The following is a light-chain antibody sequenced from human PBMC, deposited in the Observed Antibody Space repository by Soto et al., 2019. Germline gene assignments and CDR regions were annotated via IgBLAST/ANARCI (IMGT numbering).Light chain of an antibody. J-gene: IGLJ3*02. CDR2: EVT. V-gene: IGLV2-8*01. CDR1: SSDVGGYNY. CDR3: SSYAASNNFYFV. Sequence: QSALTQPPSASGSPGQSVTISCTGTSSDVGGYNYVSWYQQYPGRAPKLMIYEVTKRPSGVPDRFSGSKSGNTASLTVSGLHAEDEADDYGSSYAASNNFYFVFGGGTKLTVL.